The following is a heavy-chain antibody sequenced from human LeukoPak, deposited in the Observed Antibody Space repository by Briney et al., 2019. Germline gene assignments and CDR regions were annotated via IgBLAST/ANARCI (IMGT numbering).Heavy chain of an antibody. CDR2: ISSRSSYM. J-gene: IGHJ2*01. D-gene: IGHD5/OR15-5a*01. CDR1: GFTFNNYS. CDR3: ARDVFSYWYFDP. V-gene: IGHV3-21*01. Sequence: GGSLRLSCAASGFTFNNYSMNWVRQAPGKGLEWVSSISSRSSYMYYADSLKGRFTISRDNAKNSLYLQMNSLRAEDTAVYYCARDVFSYWYFDPWGRGTLVTVSS.